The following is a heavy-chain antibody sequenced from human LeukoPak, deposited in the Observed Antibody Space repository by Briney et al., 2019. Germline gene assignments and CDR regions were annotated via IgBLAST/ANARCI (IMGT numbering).Heavy chain of an antibody. J-gene: IGHJ6*02. D-gene: IGHD3-10*01. Sequence: GGSLRLSCAASGFTFSSYGMHWGRQAPGKGLEWVALIWFDGIKKDYVDSVKGRFTISRDNSKKTLYLQMNSLRAEDTALYYCARAYYHASGGAFGMDVWGQGTTVTVSS. CDR2: IWFDGIKK. V-gene: IGHV3-33*01. CDR3: ARAYYHASGGAFGMDV. CDR1: GFTFSSYG.